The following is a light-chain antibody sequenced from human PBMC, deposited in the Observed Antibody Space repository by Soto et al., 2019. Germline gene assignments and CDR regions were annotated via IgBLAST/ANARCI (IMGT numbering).Light chain of an antibody. CDR2: GAS. V-gene: IGKV3-20*01. J-gene: IGKJ5*01. CDR3: QHYGSSPPIT. Sequence: ETVMTQSPATLSVSPGEGATLSCRASQSVSVNVAWYQQRPGQTPRLLIYGASSRATGIPDRFSGSGSGTDFTLTISRLEPEDFAVYYCQHYGSSPPITFGQGTRLEIK. CDR1: QSVSVN.